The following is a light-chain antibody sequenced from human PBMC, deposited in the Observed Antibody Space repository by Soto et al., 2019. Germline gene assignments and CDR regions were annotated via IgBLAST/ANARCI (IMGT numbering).Light chain of an antibody. V-gene: IGLV3-1*01. J-gene: IGLJ2*01. CDR2: QDS. Sequence: SYELTQPPSVSVSPGQTASITCSGDKLGDKYACWYQQKPGQSPVLVIYQDSKRPSGIPERFSGSNSGNTATLTISGTQAMDEADYYCQAWDSSTAPVFGGGTTLTVL. CDR3: QAWDSSTAPV. CDR1: KLGDKY.